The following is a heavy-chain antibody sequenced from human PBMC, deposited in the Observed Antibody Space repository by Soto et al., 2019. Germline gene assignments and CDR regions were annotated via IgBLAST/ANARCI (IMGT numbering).Heavy chain of an antibody. CDR2: INAGNGNT. V-gene: IGHV1-3*01. CDR3: ARGYGGPIGWFDP. Sequence: ASVKVSCKASGYTFTSYAMHWVRQAPGQRLEWMGWINAGNGNTKYSQKLQGRVTITRDTSASTAYMELSSLRSEDTAVYYCARGYGGPIGWFDPWGQGTLVTVSS. CDR1: GYTFTSYA. J-gene: IGHJ5*02. D-gene: IGHD3-16*01.